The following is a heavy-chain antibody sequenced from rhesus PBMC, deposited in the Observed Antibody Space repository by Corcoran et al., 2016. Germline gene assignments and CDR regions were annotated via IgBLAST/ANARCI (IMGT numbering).Heavy chain of an antibody. V-gene: IGHV4-143*01. CDR1: VGSLSGYYY. Sequence: QVHLQESGAGLVKPQETLSLTCPVSVGSLSGYYYWLWLRQHPGGGLDWIGGIYSNRESTSYNPSLNSRVTISKDTSKKQFSLKLSTVTAADMAVYYCAMRDTAGTVTFDYWGQGVLVTVSS. CDR2: IYSNREST. D-gene: IGHD5-42*01. J-gene: IGHJ4*01. CDR3: AMRDTAGTVTFDY.